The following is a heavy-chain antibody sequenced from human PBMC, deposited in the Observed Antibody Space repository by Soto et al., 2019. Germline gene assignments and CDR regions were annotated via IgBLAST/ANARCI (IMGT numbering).Heavy chain of an antibody. V-gene: IGHV3-30-3*01. CDR1: GFTFSSYA. CDR2: ISYDGSNK. D-gene: IGHD2-15*01. CDR3: ARVIYCSGGSCYSGALDY. Sequence: GGSLRLSCAASGFTFSSYAMHWVRQAPGKGLEWVAVISYDGSNKYYADSVKGRFTISRDNSKNTLYLQMNSLRAEDTAVYYCARVIYCSGGSCYSGALDYWGQGTLVTVSS. J-gene: IGHJ4*02.